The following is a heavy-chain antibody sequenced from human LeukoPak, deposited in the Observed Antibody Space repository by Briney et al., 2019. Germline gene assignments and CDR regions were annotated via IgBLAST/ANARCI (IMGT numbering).Heavy chain of an antibody. V-gene: IGHV4-31*03. CDR2: ISHSGST. Sequence: SETLSLTCSVSGASIKSNFWSWVRQHPGKGLEWIGYISHSGSTYYNPSLKSRVTISLDTSKDRFSLRLSSVTAADTAVYYCARDLWFGEYNWFDPWGQGTLVTVSS. D-gene: IGHD3-10*01. J-gene: IGHJ5*02. CDR3: ARDLWFGEYNWFDP. CDR1: GASIKSNF.